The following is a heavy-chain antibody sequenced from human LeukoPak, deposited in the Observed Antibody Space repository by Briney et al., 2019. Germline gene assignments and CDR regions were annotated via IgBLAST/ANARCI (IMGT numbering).Heavy chain of an antibody. D-gene: IGHD3-9*01. CDR2: INPNSGGT. Sequence: ASVKVSRKASGYTFTGYYMHWVRQAPGQGLEWMGWINPNSGGTNYAQKFQGRVTMTRDTTISTAYMELSRLRSDDTAVYYCARTSRTLAGYYYSLGYWGQGTLVTVSS. CDR3: ARTSRTLAGYYYSLGY. CDR1: GYTFTGYY. V-gene: IGHV1-2*02. J-gene: IGHJ4*02.